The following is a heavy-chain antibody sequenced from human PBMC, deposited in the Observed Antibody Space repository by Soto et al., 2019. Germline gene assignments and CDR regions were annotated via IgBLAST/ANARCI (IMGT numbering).Heavy chain of an antibody. J-gene: IGHJ4*02. CDR2: INPTGGT. V-gene: IGHV4-34*01. Sequence: PSETLSLTCAVYGGSFSGYYWSWVRQSPGKGLEWIGEINPTGGTNYNPSLKSRVTISIDTSKDQFSLQLSSVTAADTAVYYRARTRATPASRNLDYWGQGTLVTVSS. CDR1: GGSFSGYY. CDR3: ARTRATPASRNLDY. D-gene: IGHD1-1*01.